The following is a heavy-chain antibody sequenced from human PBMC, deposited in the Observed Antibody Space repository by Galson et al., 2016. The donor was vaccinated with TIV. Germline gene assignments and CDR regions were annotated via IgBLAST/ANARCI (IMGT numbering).Heavy chain of an antibody. V-gene: IGHV3-30*02. CDR3: AKDRDGMDV. Sequence: SLRLSCAASGFDMYHYGMHWVRQAPGKSLEWVALTWNDGTEQYYAESVRGRFVISKDDSKNTVYLQMNSLIREDTAVYYCAKDRDGMDVWGRGTTVIVSS. CDR1: GFDMYHYG. CDR2: TWNDGTEQ. J-gene: IGHJ6*02. D-gene: IGHD3-10*01.